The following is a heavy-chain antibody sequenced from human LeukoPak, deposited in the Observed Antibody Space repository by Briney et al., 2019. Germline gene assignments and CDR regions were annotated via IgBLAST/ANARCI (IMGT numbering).Heavy chain of an antibody. CDR3: AKGVSYYCGSGSYYFDY. J-gene: IGHJ4*02. CDR2: ISGSGGST. D-gene: IGHD3-10*01. V-gene: IGHV3-23*01. CDR1: GFTFSSYA. Sequence: GGSLRLSCAASGFTFSSYAMSWVRQAPGKGLEWVSAISGSGGSTYYADSVKGRFTISRDNSKNTLYLQMNSLRAEDTALYYCAKGVSYYCGSGSYYFDYWGQGTLVTVSS.